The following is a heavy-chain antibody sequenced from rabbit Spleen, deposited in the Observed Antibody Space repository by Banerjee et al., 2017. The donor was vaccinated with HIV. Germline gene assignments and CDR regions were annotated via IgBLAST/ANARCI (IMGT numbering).Heavy chain of an antibody. CDR3: ARGDSTIRFNF. CDR1: GFDFSSYG. D-gene: IGHD1-1*01. CDR2: IYNGDGST. Sequence: QEQLVESGGGLVQPGGSLKLSCKASGFDFSSYGVSWVRQAPGKGLEWIACIYNGDGSTWYASWANGRITVSKTSSTTVTLHMTSLTAADTATYFCARGDSTIRFNFWGPGTLVTVS. J-gene: IGHJ4*01. V-gene: IGHV1S47*01.